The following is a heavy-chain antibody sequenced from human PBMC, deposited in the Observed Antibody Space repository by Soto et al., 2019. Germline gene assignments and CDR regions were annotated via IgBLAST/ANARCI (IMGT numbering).Heavy chain of an antibody. CDR2: IYWNDDK. Sequence: SGPTLVNPTQTLTLTCTFSGFSLSTSGVGVGWIRQPPGKALEWLALIYWNDDKRYSPSLKSRLXITKXXSKNQXVLXXXXXXXVXTAXXXXAHRPTMVRGVIVFDYWGQGTLVTVSS. CDR3: AHRPTMVRGVIVFDY. CDR1: GFSLSTSGVG. V-gene: IGHV2-5*01. D-gene: IGHD3-10*01. J-gene: IGHJ4*02.